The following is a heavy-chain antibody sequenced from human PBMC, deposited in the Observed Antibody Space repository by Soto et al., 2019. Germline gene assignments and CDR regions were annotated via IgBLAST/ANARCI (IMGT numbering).Heavy chain of an antibody. CDR1: GGSVSSGSYY. D-gene: IGHD3-22*01. J-gene: IGHJ4*02. CDR2: IYYSGST. Sequence: PSETLSLTCTVSGGSVSSGSYYWSWIRQPPGKGLEWIGYIYYSGSTNYNPSLKSRVTISVDTSKNQFSLKLSSVTAADTAVYYCARYYYDSSGYYYSYWGQGTLVTVSS. CDR3: ARYYYDSSGYYYSY. V-gene: IGHV4-61*01.